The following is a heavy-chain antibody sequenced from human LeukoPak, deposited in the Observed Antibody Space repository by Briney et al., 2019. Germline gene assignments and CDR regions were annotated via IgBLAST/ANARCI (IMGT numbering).Heavy chain of an antibody. D-gene: IGHD3-9*01. CDR3: ARDKPSPVLRYFDWLLELDY. J-gene: IGHJ4*02. V-gene: IGHV1-18*01. CDR2: ISAYNGNT. CDR1: GYTFTSYG. Sequence: GASVKVSCKASGYTFTSYGISWVRQAPGQRLEWMGWISAYNGNTNYAQKLQGRVTMTTDTSTSTAYMELRSLRSDDTAVYYCARDKPSPVLRYFDWLLELDYWGQGTLVTVSS.